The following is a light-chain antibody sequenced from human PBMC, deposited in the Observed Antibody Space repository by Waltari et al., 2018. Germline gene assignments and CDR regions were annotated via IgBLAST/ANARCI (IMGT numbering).Light chain of an antibody. J-gene: IGLJ2*01. CDR2: EAT. Sequence: QSALTQPASVSGSPGQSITISCTGTASDVGVYNLVPWYQQNTGKAPKLGIYEATNRPSGLSNRFAGTKSRNTASLTISGLQDEDEATYHCCSYAGSSVWIFGGGTKLTVL. V-gene: IGLV2-23*01. CDR3: CSYAGSSVWI. CDR1: ASDVGVYNL.